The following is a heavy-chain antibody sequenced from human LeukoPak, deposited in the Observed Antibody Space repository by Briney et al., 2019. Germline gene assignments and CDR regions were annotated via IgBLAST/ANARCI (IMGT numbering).Heavy chain of an antibody. CDR1: GGSISSGGYY. D-gene: IGHD3-9*01. V-gene: IGHV4-30-2*01. J-gene: IGHJ4*02. CDR2: IYHSGST. Sequence: PSETLSLTCTVSGGSISSGGYYWSWIRQPPGKGLEWIGYIYHSGSTYYNPSLKSRVTISVDRSKNQFSLKLSSVTAADTAVYYCARGSTTYYDILTGYCLLDYWGQGTLVTVSS. CDR3: ARGSTTYYDILTGYCLLDY.